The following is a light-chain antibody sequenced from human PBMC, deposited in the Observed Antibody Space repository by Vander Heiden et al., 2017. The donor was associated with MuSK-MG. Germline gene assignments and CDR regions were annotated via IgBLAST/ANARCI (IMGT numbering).Light chain of an antibody. Sequence: SLELTQPPSMSVSPGQTATITCSGNTLGDKHASWYRQRPGQSPVLVIYEDKKRPSGIPERFSGSNSGNTATLTISGTQVMDEADYYCQAWDRSIVVFGGGTKLTVL. J-gene: IGLJ3*02. V-gene: IGLV3-1*01. CDR2: EDK. CDR3: QAWDRSIVV. CDR1: TLGDKH.